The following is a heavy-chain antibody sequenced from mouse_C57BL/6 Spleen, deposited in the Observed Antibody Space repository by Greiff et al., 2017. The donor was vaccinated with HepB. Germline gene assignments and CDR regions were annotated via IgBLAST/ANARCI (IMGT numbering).Heavy chain of an antibody. D-gene: IGHD2-1*01. CDR3: ARQFYGNYPMDY. Sequence: EVMLVESGGGLVQPGGSLKLSCAASGFTFSDYYMYWVRQTPEKRLEWVAYISNGGGSTYYPDTVKGRFTISRDNAKNTLYLQMSRLTSEDTAMYYCARQFYGNYPMDYWGQGTSVTVSS. CDR1: GFTFSDYY. J-gene: IGHJ4*01. CDR2: ISNGGGST. V-gene: IGHV5-12*01.